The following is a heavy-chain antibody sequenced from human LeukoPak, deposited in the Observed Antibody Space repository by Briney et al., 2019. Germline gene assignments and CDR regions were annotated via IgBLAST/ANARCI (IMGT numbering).Heavy chain of an antibody. D-gene: IGHD6-6*01. J-gene: IGHJ4*02. CDR2: INHGGST. CDR3: ARGRQLLSDY. V-gene: IGHV4-39*07. CDR1: GGSIRSSYYY. Sequence: SETLSLTCTVSGGSIRSSYYYWGWIRQPPGKGLEWIGEINHGGSTNYNPSLKSRVTISVDTSKNQFSLKLSSVTAADTAVYYCARGRQLLSDYWGQGTLVTVSS.